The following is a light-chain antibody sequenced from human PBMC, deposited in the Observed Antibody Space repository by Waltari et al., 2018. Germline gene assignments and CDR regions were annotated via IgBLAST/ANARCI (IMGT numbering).Light chain of an antibody. Sequence: EIVMTQSPATLSVSQGARATLSCRASQSVSSNLAGYQQKPGQAPRLRIYGASTRANGIPARFSGSGSGTECTLTISSLQSEDFAVYYCQQYNNWPLTFGGGTKVEIK. V-gene: IGKV3-15*01. J-gene: IGKJ4*01. CDR1: QSVSSN. CDR3: QQYNNWPLT. CDR2: GAS.